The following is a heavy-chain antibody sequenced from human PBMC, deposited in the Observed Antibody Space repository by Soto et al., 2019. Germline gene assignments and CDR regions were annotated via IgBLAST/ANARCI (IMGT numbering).Heavy chain of an antibody. D-gene: IGHD4-4*01. CDR3: ARASPDYSSTPDYYYYVMDF. V-gene: IGHV3-64*04. CDR1: GFTFSSYA. CDR2: ISSNGGST. J-gene: IGHJ6*02. Sequence: GGSLRLSCSASGFTFSSYAMHWVRQAPGKGLEYVSAISSNGGSTYYADSVKGRFTISRDNAKNTLYLQMNSLRAEDTAVYYCARASPDYSSTPDYYYYVMDFWSQGTTVIVSS.